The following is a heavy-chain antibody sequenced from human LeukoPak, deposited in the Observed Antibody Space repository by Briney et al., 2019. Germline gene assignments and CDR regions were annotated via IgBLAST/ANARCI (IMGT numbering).Heavy chain of an antibody. CDR2: TYYRSKWYN. V-gene: IGHV6-1*01. J-gene: IGHJ4*02. D-gene: IGHD3-10*01. Sequence: SQTLSLTCAISGDSVSRNSASWNWIRQSPSRGLEWLGRTYYRSKWYNDYAVSVKCRITINPDTSKNQFSLQLNSLTPEDTAVYYCARGGSGVVSLFDYWGQGTLVTVSS. CDR1: GDSVSRNSAS. CDR3: ARGGSGVVSLFDY.